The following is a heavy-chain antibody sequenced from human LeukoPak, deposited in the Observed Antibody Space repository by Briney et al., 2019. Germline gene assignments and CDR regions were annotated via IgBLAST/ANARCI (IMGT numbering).Heavy chain of an antibody. CDR1: GGSISSYY. J-gene: IGHJ4*02. V-gene: IGHV4-59*08. D-gene: IGHD2-2*01. CDR3: ARFGVPAAIGS. CDR2: IYYSGST. Sequence: SETLSLTCTVSGGSISSYYWSWIRQPPGKGLEWIGYIYYSGSTNYNPSLKSRFTISVDTSKNQFSLKLSSVTAADTAVYYCARFGVPAAIGSWGQGTLVTVSS.